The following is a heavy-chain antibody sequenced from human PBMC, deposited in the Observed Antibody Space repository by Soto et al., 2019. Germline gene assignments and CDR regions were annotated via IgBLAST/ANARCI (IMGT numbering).Heavy chain of an antibody. CDR2: INAGNGNT. J-gene: IGHJ6*03. CDR1: GYTFTSYA. V-gene: IGHV1-3*01. Sequence: QVQLVQSGAEVKKPGASVKVSCKASGYTFTSYAMHWVRQAPGQRLEWMGWINAGNGNTKYSQKFQGRVTITRDTSASTAYMELSSLRSEDTAVYYCARDLEAIFGVVKYYYYYMDVWGKGTTVTVSS. D-gene: IGHD3-3*01. CDR3: ARDLEAIFGVVKYYYYYMDV.